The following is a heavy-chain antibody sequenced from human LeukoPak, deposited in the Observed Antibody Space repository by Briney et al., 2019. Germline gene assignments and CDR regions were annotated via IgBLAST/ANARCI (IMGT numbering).Heavy chain of an antibody. D-gene: IGHD3-9*01. CDR2: IFYGGST. CDR3: ARQSQNYDILTGYYGAYYFDR. J-gene: IGHJ4*02. CDR1: GDSISSGENY. Sequence: SETLSLTCTVSGDSISSGENYWGWVRQTPVKGLEWIGSIFYGGSTYYNPSLKSRVSISAHTSKNQLSLKLSSVTAADTAVYYCARQSQNYDILTGYYGAYYFDRWGQGTLVTVSS. V-gene: IGHV4-39*01.